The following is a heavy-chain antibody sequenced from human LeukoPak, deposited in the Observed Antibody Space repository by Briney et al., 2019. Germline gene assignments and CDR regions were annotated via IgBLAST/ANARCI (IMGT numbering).Heavy chain of an antibody. V-gene: IGHV4-59*10. Sequence: PSETLSLTCAVYGESFSGYSWSWIRQPAGKGLEWIGRIYTSGSTNYNPSLKSRVTISVDTSKNQFSLKLSSVTAADTAVYYCARVVYGDYLLDWYFDLWGRGTLVTVSS. CDR3: ARVVYGDYLLDWYFDL. J-gene: IGHJ2*01. D-gene: IGHD4-17*01. CDR2: IYTSGST. CDR1: GESFSGYS.